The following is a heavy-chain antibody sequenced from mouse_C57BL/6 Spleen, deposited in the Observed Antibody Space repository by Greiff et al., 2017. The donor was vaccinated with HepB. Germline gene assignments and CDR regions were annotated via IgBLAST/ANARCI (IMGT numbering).Heavy chain of an antibody. V-gene: IGHV14-4*01. Sequence: EVKLMESGAELVRPGASVKLSCTASGFNIKDDYMHWVKQRPEQGLEWIGWIDPETGDTEYASKFQGKATITADTSSNTAYLQLSSLTSEDTAVYYCTTGGLRPAWFAYWGQGTLVTVSA. CDR3: TTGGLRPAWFAY. J-gene: IGHJ3*01. CDR1: GFNIKDDY. D-gene: IGHD2-4*01. CDR2: IDPETGDT.